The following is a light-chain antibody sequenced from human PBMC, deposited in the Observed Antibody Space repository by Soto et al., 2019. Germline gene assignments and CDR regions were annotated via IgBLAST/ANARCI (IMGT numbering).Light chain of an antibody. V-gene: IGLV1-47*01. CDR2: RNN. J-gene: IGLJ2*01. CDR3: AAWDDSLSGVV. Sequence: QSVLTQPPSASGTPGQRVTISCSGSSSNIGSNYVYWYQQLQGTAPKLLIYRNNQRPSGVPDRFSGSKSGTSASLAISGLRSEDEADYYCAAWDDSLSGVVFGGGTTLTVL. CDR1: SSNIGSNY.